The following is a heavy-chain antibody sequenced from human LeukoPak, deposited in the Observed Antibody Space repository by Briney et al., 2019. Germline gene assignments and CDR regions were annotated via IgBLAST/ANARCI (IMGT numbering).Heavy chain of an antibody. CDR2: IYYSGST. CDR3: ARARAPFYGSGIQH. V-gene: IGHV4-59*01. J-gene: IGHJ1*01. Sequence: SETLSLTCTVSGGSISSYYWSWIRQPPGKGLEWIGYIYYSGSTNYNPSLKSRVTISVDTSKNQFSLKLSSVTAADTAVCYCARARAPFYGSGIQHWGQGTLVTVSS. D-gene: IGHD3-10*01. CDR1: GGSISSYY.